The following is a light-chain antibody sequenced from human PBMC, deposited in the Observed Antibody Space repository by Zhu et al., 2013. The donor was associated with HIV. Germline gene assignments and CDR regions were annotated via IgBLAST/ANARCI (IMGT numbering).Light chain of an antibody. CDR1: SSDVGRYNY. Sequence: QSALTQPASVSGSPGQSITISCTGTSSDVGRYNYVSWYQHFPGKAPKLLIYEVTNRPSGVSNRFSGSKSGNTASLTISGLQAEDEADYYCCSYATSSTSVVFGGGTKLTVL. J-gene: IGLJ2*01. V-gene: IGLV2-14*01. CDR2: EVT. CDR3: CSYATSSTSVV.